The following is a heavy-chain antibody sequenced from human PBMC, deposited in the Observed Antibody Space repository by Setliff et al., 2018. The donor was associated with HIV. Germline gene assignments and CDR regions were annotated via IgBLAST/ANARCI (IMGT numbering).Heavy chain of an antibody. CDR3: ARGSGYDKGAYHYYYGMDV. CDR1: GFPFSSYE. J-gene: IGHJ6*02. CDR2: ISSSGSTI. V-gene: IGHV3-48*03. Sequence: GESLKISCAASGFPFSSYEMNWVRQAPGKGLEWVSYISSSGSTIYYADSVKGRFTISRDNTKNSLYLQMNSLRAEDTDVYYCARGSGYDKGAYHYYYGMDVWGQGTTVTVS. D-gene: IGHD5-12*01.